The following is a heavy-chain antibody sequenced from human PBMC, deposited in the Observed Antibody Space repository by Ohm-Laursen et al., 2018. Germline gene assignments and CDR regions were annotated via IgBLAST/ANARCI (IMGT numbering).Heavy chain of an antibody. J-gene: IGHJ6*02. D-gene: IGHD3-10*01. CDR3: ARDRVDYGMDV. V-gene: IGHV3-48*03. CDR2: ISSSGSTI. Sequence: SLRLSCTASGFTFSSYETNWVRQAPGKGLEWVSYISSSGSTIHYADSVKGRFTISRDNAKNSLYLQMNSLRAEDTAVYYCARDRVDYGMDVWGQGTTVTVSS. CDR1: GFTFSSYE.